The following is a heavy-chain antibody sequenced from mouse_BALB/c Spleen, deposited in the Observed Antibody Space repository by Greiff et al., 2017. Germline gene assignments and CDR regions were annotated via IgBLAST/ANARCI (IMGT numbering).Heavy chain of an antibody. CDR2: IDPSDSYT. CDR1: GYTFTSYW. D-gene: IGHD1-1*01. J-gene: IGHJ2*01. Sequence: VQLQQPGAELVKPGASVKLSCKASGYTFTSYWMHWVKQRPGQGLEWIGEIDPSDSYTNYNQKFKGKATLTVDKSSSTAYMQLSSLTSEDSAVYYCAVYGSSYYFDYWGQGTTLTVSS. V-gene: IGHV1-69*02. CDR3: AVYGSSYYFDY.